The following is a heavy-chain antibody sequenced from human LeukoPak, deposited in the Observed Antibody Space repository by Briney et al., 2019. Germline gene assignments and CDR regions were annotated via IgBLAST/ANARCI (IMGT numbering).Heavy chain of an antibody. CDR1: GFTFSDYY. J-gene: IGHJ6*02. D-gene: IGHD1-1*01. CDR2: ISSSGSTM. V-gene: IGHV3-11*04. Sequence: GGSLRLSCAASGFTFSDYYMSWIRQAPGKGLEWVSYISSSGSTMYYADSVKGRFTISRDNAKNSLYLQMNSLRAEDTAVYYCATTGTRYYYYYYGMDVWGQGTTVTVSS. CDR3: ATTGTRYYYYYYGMDV.